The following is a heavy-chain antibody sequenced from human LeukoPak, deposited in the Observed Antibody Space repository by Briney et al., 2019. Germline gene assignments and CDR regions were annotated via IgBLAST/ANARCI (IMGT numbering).Heavy chain of an antibody. CDR3: ARVQLVPYYYYYYYMDV. Sequence: SETLSLTCTVSGGSISSYYWSWIRQPPGKGLEWIGYIYYSGSTNYNPSLKSRVTISVDTSKNQFSLKLSSVAAADTAVYYCARVQLVPYYYYYYYMDVWGKGTTVTVSS. J-gene: IGHJ6*03. V-gene: IGHV4-59*12. CDR2: IYYSGST. CDR1: GGSISSYY. D-gene: IGHD6-13*01.